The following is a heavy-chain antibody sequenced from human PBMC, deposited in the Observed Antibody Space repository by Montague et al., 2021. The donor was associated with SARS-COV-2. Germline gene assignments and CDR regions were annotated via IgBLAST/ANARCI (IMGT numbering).Heavy chain of an antibody. CDR3: ARVPYSSSGFFYYYYGIDV. V-gene: IGHV4-59*13. CDR2: IYYSGSI. D-gene: IGHD6-6*01. Sequence: SETLSLTCTVSGGSISSYYWSWIRQPPGKGLEWIGHIYYSGSINYNPSLKSRVTISVDTSKNQFSLKLSPVTAADTAVYYCARVPYSSSGFFYYYYGIDVWGQGTTVTVSS. J-gene: IGHJ6*02. CDR1: GGSISSYY.